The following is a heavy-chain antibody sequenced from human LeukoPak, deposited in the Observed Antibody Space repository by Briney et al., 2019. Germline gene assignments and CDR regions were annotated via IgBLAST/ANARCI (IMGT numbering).Heavy chain of an antibody. CDR3: ARIPETKTSLDS. CDR1: GFSLTSSGVG. Sequence: SGPTLVKPTQTLMLTCTFSGFSLTSSGVGVAWIRQPPGTALECLALISWDDDKRYRPPFKSRLSITHDTSKNQVVLTMTNMDPVDTGTYYCARIPETKTSLDSWGQGALVTASS. V-gene: IGHV2-5*02. J-gene: IGHJ4*02. CDR2: ISWDDDK.